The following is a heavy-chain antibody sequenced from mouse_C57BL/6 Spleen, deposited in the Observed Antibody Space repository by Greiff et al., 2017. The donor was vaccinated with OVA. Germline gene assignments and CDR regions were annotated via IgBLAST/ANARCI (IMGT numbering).Heavy chain of an antibody. CDR2: IYPGDGDT. V-gene: IGHV1-80*01. CDR1: GYAFSSYW. D-gene: IGHD1-1*01. J-gene: IGHJ4*01. Sequence: VQLQQSGAELVKPGASVKISCKASGYAFSSYWMNWVKQRPGKGLEWIGQIYPGDGDTNYNAKFKGKATLTADKSSSTAYMQLSSLTSEDSAIYFCARSEWVGAMGYWGQGTSVTVSS. CDR3: ARSEWVGAMGY.